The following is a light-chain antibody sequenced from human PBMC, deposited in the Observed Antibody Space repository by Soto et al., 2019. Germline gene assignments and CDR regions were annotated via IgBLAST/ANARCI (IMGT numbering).Light chain of an antibody. CDR2: KAS. CDR1: QTISSW. Sequence: DIQMTQSPSTLSGSLGDIVTXTCRASQTISSWLAWYQQKPGKAPKLLIYKASTLESGVPSRFSGSGSGTEFTLTISSLQPDDFATYYCQQYNSYWTFGQGTKVDIK. V-gene: IGKV1-5*03. J-gene: IGKJ1*01. CDR3: QQYNSYWT.